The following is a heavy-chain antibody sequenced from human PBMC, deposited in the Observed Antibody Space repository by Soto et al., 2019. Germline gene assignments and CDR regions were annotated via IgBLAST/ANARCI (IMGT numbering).Heavy chain of an antibody. V-gene: IGHV3-74*01. D-gene: IGHD1-26*01. J-gene: IGHJ6*03. Sequence: EVQLVESGGGLVQPGGSLILSCAASGFSFSIYWMHWVRQAPGKGLVWVSRIITDGSSTSYAASVKGRFTISRDNAKNTLYLQMNSLRAEDTAVYYCATGLSTRGYYMDAWGKGTTVTVSS. CDR1: GFSFSIYW. CDR2: IITDGSST. CDR3: ATGLSTRGYYMDA.